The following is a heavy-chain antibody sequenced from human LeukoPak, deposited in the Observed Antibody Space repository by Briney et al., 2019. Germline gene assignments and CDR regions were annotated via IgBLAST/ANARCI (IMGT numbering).Heavy chain of an antibody. CDR3: AKAYYDSSGYYNYFDY. V-gene: IGHV3-23*01. CDR2: ISGSGGST. J-gene: IGHJ4*02. CDR1: GFTFSSYA. Sequence: GGSLRLSCAASGFTFSSYAMHWVRQAPGKGLEWVSSISGSGGSTLYADSVKGRFTISRDNSKNTLYLQMNSLRAEDTAVYYCAKAYYDSSGYYNYFDYWGQGTLVTVSS. D-gene: IGHD3-22*01.